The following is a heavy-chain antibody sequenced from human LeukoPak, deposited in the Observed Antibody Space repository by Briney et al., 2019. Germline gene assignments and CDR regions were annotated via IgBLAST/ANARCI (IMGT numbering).Heavy chain of an antibody. CDR3: ARERSSGWYQKYFQH. CDR2: INHSGST. D-gene: IGHD6-19*01. Sequence: PSETLSLTCAVYGGSFSGYYWSWIRQPPGKGLEWIGEINHSGSTNYNPSLKSRVTISVDTSKNQSSLKLSSVTAADTAVYYCARERSSGWYQKYFQHWGQGTLVTVSS. V-gene: IGHV4-34*01. CDR1: GGSFSGYY. J-gene: IGHJ1*01.